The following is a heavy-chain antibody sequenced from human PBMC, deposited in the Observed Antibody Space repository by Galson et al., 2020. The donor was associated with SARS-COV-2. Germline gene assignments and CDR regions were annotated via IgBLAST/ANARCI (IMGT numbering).Heavy chain of an antibody. D-gene: IGHD2-8*01. CDR2: ISYDGSNK. CDR3: ARELSYYGMDV. J-gene: IGHJ6*02. CDR1: GFTFSSYA. Sequence: QAGGSLRLSCAASGFTFSSYAMHWVRQAPGKGLEWVAVISYDGSNKYYADSVKGRFTISRDNSKNTLYLQMNSLRAEDTAVYYCARELSYYGMDVGGQGTTVTVSS. V-gene: IGHV3-30*04.